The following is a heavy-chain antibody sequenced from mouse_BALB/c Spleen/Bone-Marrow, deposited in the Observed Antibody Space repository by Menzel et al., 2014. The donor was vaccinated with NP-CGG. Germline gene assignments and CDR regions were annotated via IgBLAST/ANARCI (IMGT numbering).Heavy chain of an antibody. CDR2: ISSGSSTI. CDR1: GFTFSSFG. D-gene: IGHD1-1*01. Sequence: EVKLVDSGGGLVQPGGSRKLSCAASGFTFSSFGMHWVRQAPEKGLEWVAYISSGSSTIYYADTVMGRFTISRGNPKNTLFLQMTSLRSEDTAMYYCARSGSSSGYFDYWGQGTTLTVSS. CDR3: ARSGSSSGYFDY. J-gene: IGHJ2*01. V-gene: IGHV5-17*02.